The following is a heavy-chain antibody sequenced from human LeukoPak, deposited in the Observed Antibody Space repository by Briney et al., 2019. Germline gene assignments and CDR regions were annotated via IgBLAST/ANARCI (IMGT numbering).Heavy chain of an antibody. CDR3: ARVRIGFDY. CDR1: GGSISSYY. V-gene: IGHV4-59*01. Sequence: PSGTPSLTCTVSGGSISSYYWSWIRQPPGKGLEWIGYIYYSGSTNYNPSLKSRVTISVDTSKNQFSLKLSSVTAADTAVYYCARVRIGFDYWGQGTLVTVSS. J-gene: IGHJ4*02. D-gene: IGHD2-15*01. CDR2: IYYSGST.